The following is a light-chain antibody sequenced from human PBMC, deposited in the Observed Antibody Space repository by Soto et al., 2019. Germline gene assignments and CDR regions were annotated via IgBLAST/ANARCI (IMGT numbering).Light chain of an antibody. V-gene: IGKV3-20*01. J-gene: IGKJ1*01. CDR2: GAS. Sequence: EIVLTQSPGTLSLSPGERPTLSCRPSQSVSSSYLAWYQQKPGQAPRLLIYGASSRATGIPDRFSGSGSGTDFTLTISRLEPEDFAVYYCQQYGSSTTFGQGTKVDIK. CDR1: QSVSSSY. CDR3: QQYGSSTT.